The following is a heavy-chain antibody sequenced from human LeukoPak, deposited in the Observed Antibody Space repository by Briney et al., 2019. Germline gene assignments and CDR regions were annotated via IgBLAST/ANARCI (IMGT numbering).Heavy chain of an antibody. J-gene: IGHJ5*02. CDR3: ARVRWGYCSGGSCYQAWFDP. V-gene: IGHV4-59*01. Sequence: PSETLSLTCTVSGGSISSYYWSWIRQPPGKGLEWIGYIYYSGSTNYNPSLKSRVTISVETSKNQFSLKLSSVTAADTAVYYCARVRWGYCSGGSCYQAWFDPWGQGTLVTVSS. D-gene: IGHD2-15*01. CDR1: GGSISSYY. CDR2: IYYSGST.